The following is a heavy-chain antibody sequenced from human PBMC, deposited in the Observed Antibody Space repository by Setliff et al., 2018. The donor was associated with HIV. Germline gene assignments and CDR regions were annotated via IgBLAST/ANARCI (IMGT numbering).Heavy chain of an antibody. V-gene: IGHV3-66*02. Sequence: GSLRLSCAASGFSVSSSYMSWVRQTPGEGLEWVSSIYSSGDTYHADSVKGRFTLSRDNSKNTVYLQMNSLRPEDTAMYYCARSRPYNSALDYWGQGTLVTVSS. CDR2: IYSSGDT. J-gene: IGHJ4*02. D-gene: IGHD6-25*01. CDR1: GFSVSSSY. CDR3: ARSRPYNSALDY.